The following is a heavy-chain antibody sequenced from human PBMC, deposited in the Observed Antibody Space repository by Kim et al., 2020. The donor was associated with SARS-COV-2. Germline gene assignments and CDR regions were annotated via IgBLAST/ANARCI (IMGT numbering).Heavy chain of an antibody. CDR1: GFTVSTNY. CDR3: ARTSYGSGSYSDY. V-gene: IGHV3-53*01. D-gene: IGHD3-10*01. Sequence: GGSLRLSCVASGFTVSTNYMTWVRQAPGKGLEWVSVIYSGGDTYYADSVKGRFTISRDKSKNTMYLQMNSLRAEDTAIYYCARTSYGSGSYSDYWGQGTL. CDR2: IYSGGDT. J-gene: IGHJ4*02.